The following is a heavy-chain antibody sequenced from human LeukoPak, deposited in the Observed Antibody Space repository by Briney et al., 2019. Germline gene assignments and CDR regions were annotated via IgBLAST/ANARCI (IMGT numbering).Heavy chain of an antibody. J-gene: IGHJ4*02. CDR3: ARAYSSSGLFHY. CDR2: INHSEST. Sequence: PSETLSLTCAVYGGSFSGYYWSWIRQPPGKVLEWIGEINHSESTHYNPSLKSRVTISIDTSKNQLSLKLSSVTAADTAMYYCARAYSSSGLFHYWGQGTLVAVSS. D-gene: IGHD6-6*01. CDR1: GGSFSGYY. V-gene: IGHV4-34*01.